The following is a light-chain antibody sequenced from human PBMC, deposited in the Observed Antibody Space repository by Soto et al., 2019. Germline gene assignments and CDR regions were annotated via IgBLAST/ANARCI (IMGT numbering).Light chain of an antibody. Sequence: EIVMTQSPATLSVSPGERATLSCRASRSISGSFAWYQQRPGQAPRLLIYDASTRATGVPARFSGSGSGTEFTLTISSLQSEDFAVYYCLQYNDWPLTFGGGTKVE. J-gene: IGKJ4*01. CDR3: LQYNDWPLT. CDR2: DAS. V-gene: IGKV3-15*01. CDR1: RSISGS.